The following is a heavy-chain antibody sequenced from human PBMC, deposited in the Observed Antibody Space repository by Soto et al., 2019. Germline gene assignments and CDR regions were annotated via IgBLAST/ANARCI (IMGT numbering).Heavy chain of an antibody. D-gene: IGHD6-19*01. CDR2: IYHSGST. Sequence: TLSLTCAVSGGSISSGGYSWSWIRQPPGKGLEWIGYIYHSGSTYYNPSLKSRVTISVDRSKNQFSLKLSSVTAADTAVYYCARDPQGIAVDHSYYYGMDVWGQGTTVTVSS. V-gene: IGHV4-30-2*01. J-gene: IGHJ6*02. CDR1: GGSISSGGYS. CDR3: ARDPQGIAVDHSYYYGMDV.